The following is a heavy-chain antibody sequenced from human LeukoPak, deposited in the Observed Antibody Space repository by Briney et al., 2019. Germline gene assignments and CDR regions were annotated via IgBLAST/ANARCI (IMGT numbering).Heavy chain of an antibody. V-gene: IGHV3-30*02. Sequence: GGSLRLSCTASGFTFSTYGMHWVRQAPGKGLEWVTFIRYDGSNKDYADSVKGRFTISRDNSKNTPYLQMNSLRAEDTAVYYCASGLVRGVVVRYWGQGTLVTVSS. J-gene: IGHJ4*02. CDR3: ASGLVRGVVVRY. CDR2: IRYDGSNK. CDR1: GFTFSTYG. D-gene: IGHD3-10*01.